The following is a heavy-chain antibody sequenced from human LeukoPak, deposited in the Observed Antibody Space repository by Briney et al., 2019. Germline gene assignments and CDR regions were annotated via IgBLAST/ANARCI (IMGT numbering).Heavy chain of an antibody. CDR1: GFSFSTYE. V-gene: IGHV3-48*03. D-gene: IGHD1-20*01. CDR2: ISSSGSTI. Sequence: PGGSLRLSCAVSGFSFSTYEMNWVRQAPGKGLGWLSYISSSGSTIYYADSVKGRFTISRDNAKNSLYLQMNSLTAEDTAVYYCARESFPNWKDDYWGQGTLVTVSS. CDR3: ARESFPNWKDDY. J-gene: IGHJ4*02.